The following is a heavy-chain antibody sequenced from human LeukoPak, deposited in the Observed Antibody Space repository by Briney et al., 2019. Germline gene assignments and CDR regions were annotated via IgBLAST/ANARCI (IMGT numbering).Heavy chain of an antibody. D-gene: IGHD3-22*01. CDR3: ARASRYDSSGPLRY. J-gene: IGHJ4*02. Sequence: PSETLSLTCTVSSGSISSYYWSWIRQPPGKGLEWIGYIYYSGSTNYNPSLKSRVTISVDTSKNQFSLKLSSVTAADTAVYYCARASRYDSSGPLRYWGQGTLVTVSS. V-gene: IGHV4-59*01. CDR1: SGSISSYY. CDR2: IYYSGST.